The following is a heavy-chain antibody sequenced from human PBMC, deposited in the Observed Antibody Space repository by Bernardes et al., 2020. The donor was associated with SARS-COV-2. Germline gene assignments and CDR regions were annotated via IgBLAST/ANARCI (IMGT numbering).Heavy chain of an antibody. CDR3: ARDRTPTSIGIDYYFDY. Sequence: ASVKVSCKSSGYSFTSYYMHWVRQAPGQGLEWMGVINPSGGKTTYAQKFQGRVIMTRDTSTSTVYMEVSSLRFVDTAVYYCARDRTPTSIGIDYYFDYWGQGTLVIVSS. V-gene: IGHV1-46*01. J-gene: IGHJ4*02. D-gene: IGHD3-3*01. CDR2: INPSGGKT. CDR1: GYSFTSYY.